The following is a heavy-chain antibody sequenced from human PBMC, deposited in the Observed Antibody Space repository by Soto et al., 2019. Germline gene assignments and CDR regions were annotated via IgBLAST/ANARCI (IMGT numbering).Heavy chain of an antibody. J-gene: IGHJ6*02. D-gene: IGHD3-16*01. V-gene: IGHV1-69*01. CDR1: GGTFSSYF. CDR2: IIPVFGTA. CDR3: ARETPAAEAAYNYNGLDV. Sequence: QVQLVQSGAEVKKAGSSVKVSCKASGGTFSSYFINWVRQAPGQGLAWVGGIIPVFGTATYAEKFQGRVTVTSDESPITACTEPSSRRPDDKPVYHWARETPAAEAAYNYNGLDVWGPGTTVTAPS.